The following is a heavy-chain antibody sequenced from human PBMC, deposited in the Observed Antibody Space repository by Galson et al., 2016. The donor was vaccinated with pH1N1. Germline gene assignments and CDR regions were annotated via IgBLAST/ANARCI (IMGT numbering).Heavy chain of an antibody. J-gene: IGHJ4*02. CDR2: ISYDGSDK. D-gene: IGHD2-21*01. CDR1: GFSFRRYG. Sequence: SLRLSCAASGFSFRRYGMHWVRQAPGKGLEWVAGISYDGSDKYYADSVKGRFTVSRDNSKNTLFLQMNSLRTEDTAVYYCAKDHIVFDLPIDYWGKGTLVTVSS. V-gene: IGHV3-30*18. CDR3: AKDHIVFDLPIDY.